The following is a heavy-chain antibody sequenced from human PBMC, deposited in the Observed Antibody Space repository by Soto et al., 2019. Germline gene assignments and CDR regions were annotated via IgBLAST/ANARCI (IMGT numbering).Heavy chain of an antibody. CDR1: GGSISAYY. D-gene: IGHD7-27*01. J-gene: IGHJ4*02. V-gene: IGHV4-59*01. Sequence: QVQLQESGPGLVKPSETLSLTCTVSGGSISAYYWSWIRQPPGKALEWIGYIYYSGSTNYNPTLQSRVTISVATSKSQFSLRLSSVTAADTAVYYFARMGIESSTPALDYWGLGIWVTVSS. CDR3: ARMGIESSTPALDY. CDR2: IYYSGST.